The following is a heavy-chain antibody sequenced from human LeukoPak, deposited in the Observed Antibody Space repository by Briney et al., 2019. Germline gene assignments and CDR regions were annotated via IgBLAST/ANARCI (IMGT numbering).Heavy chain of an antibody. CDR2: IYYSGTT. D-gene: IGHD3-9*01. CDR1: VASISGYY. Sequence: SETLSLTCTVPVASISGYYCSWVRQTPGQGLEWIGYIYYSGTTTYNPSLKSRVTMSVDTSKNQFSLRLSSVTAADTAVYYCARHAPAHFDFLWGQGTLVTVSS. V-gene: IGHV4-59*08. CDR3: ARHAPAHFDFL. J-gene: IGHJ4*02.